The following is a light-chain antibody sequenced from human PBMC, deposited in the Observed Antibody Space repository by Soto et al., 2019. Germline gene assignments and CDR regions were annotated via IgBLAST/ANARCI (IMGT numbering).Light chain of an antibody. J-gene: IGLJ3*02. CDR1: TGVVTRDHY. V-gene: IGLV7-43*01. CDR3: LLYFGGPWV. CDR2: TTT. Sequence: QAVVTQESSVTVSPGGTVTLTCGSSTGVVTRDHYPNWFQQKPGQPPRALISTTTNRHSWTPARFSGSLLGDKAALTLSGVQPEDEADYSCLLYFGGPWVFGGGTKLTVL.